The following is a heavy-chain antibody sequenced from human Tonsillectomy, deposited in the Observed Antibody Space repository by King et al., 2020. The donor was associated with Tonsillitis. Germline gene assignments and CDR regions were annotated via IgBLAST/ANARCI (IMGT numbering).Heavy chain of an antibody. CDR2: ISSTSRYI. D-gene: IGHD3-22*01. V-gene: IGHV3-21*01. Sequence: VQLVESGGGLVKPGGSLRLSCTTSGFTFSNSDFNWVRQAPGRGLEWVSSISSTSRYIQYADSVKGRFTVSRDNAKNSLYLQMNILRAEDTAVYYCAKDKGATYYDTGRGAFDIWGQGTMVIVSS. J-gene: IGHJ3*02. CDR3: AKDKGATYYDTGRGAFDI. CDR1: GFTFSNSD.